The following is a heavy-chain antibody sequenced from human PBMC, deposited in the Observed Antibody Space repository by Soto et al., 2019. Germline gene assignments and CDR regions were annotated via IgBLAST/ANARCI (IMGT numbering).Heavy chain of an antibody. CDR2: INPNSGGT. CDR1: GYTFTGYY. V-gene: IGHV1-2*02. Sequence: ASVKVSCKASGYTFTGYYMHWVRQAPGQGLEWMGWINPNSGGTNYAQKFQGRVTMTRDTSISTAYMELSRLRSDDTAVYYCARGDIMITFGGVIVREFDYWSQGTLVTVSS. CDR3: ARGDIMITFGGVIVREFDY. J-gene: IGHJ4*02. D-gene: IGHD3-16*02.